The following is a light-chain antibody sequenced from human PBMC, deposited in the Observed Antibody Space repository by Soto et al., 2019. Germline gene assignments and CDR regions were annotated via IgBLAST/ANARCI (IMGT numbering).Light chain of an antibody. J-gene: IGKJ1*01. CDR2: GAS. V-gene: IGKV3-20*01. CDR1: QSVSNNY. Sequence: EIVLTQSPGTLSLSPGERATLSCRASQSVSNNYLAWYHQKPGRAPSLVISGASSRATGIPDRFSGSGSGTDFTLTISRREPEDFAVYDCQQYGTTPWTFGQGTTVEFK. CDR3: QQYGTTPWT.